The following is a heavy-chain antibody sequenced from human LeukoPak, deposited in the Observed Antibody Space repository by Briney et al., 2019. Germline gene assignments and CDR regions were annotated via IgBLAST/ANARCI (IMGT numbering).Heavy chain of an antibody. J-gene: IGHJ4*02. CDR2: INQDGSEK. Sequence: GGSLRLSCAASRFTISSYWMSWVRQAPGKGLEWVANINQDGSEKNYVDSVKGRFTISRDNAKNSLYLQMNSLRAEDTAVYYCAREAYSGYDGYFDHWGQGTPVTVSS. V-gene: IGHV3-7*01. CDR3: AREAYSGYDGYFDH. D-gene: IGHD5-12*01. CDR1: RFTISSYW.